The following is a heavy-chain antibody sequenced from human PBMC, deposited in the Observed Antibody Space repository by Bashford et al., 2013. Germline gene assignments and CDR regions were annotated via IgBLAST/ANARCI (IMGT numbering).Heavy chain of an antibody. D-gene: IGHD3-16*01. Sequence: VRQAPGKGLEWVAVISYDGDNQYHADSVKGRITLSRDNHKNTLYLQLDNVQLEDTAMYYCARVHRGLYTRYHFYGMDVWGQGTTVTVSS. CDR3: ARVHRGLYTRYHFYGMDV. V-gene: IGHV3-30-3*01. J-gene: IGHJ6*02. CDR2: ISYDGDNQ.